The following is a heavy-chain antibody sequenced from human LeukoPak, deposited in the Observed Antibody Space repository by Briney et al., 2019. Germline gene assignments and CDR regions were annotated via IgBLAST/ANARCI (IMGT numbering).Heavy chain of an antibody. V-gene: IGHV1-69*04. CDR2: IIPIPGIA. D-gene: IGHD2-21*02. Sequence: SVKVSCKASGGTFSSYAISWVRQAPGQGLEWMGRIIPIPGIANYAQKFQGRVTITADKSTSTAYMELSSLRSEDTAVYYCARVVAYCGGDCSRHFDYWGQGTLVTVSS. CDR1: GGTFSSYA. CDR3: ARVVAYCGGDCSRHFDY. J-gene: IGHJ4*02.